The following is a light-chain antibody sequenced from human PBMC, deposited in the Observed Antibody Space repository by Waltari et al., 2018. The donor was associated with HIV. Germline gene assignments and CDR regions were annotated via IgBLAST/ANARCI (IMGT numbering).Light chain of an antibody. J-gene: IGLJ2*01. CDR1: NMGRNS. CDR2: DDV. Sequence: SYVLTQAPSVSVAPGQTATLSCGNMGRNSVKWYRQKAGRAPLLVVADDVDRTSGVPARFSGARSGERATLTISGVEAGDEADYYCQVWDRSYKEAVFGGGT. V-gene: IGLV3-21*02. CDR3: QVWDRSYKEAV.